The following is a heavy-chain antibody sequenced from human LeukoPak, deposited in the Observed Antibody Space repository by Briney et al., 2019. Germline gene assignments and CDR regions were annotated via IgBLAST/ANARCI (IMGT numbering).Heavy chain of an antibody. CDR3: ARSSSRYCSGGSCYSGVLGYFDY. V-gene: IGHV3-7*01. CDR2: IKQDGSEK. J-gene: IGHJ4*02. D-gene: IGHD2-15*01. Sequence: GGSLRLSCAASGFTFSSYWMSWVRQAPGKGLEWVANIKQDGSEKYYVDSVKGRFTISRDSAKNSLYLQMNSLRAEDTAVYYCARSSSRYCSGGSCYSGVLGYFDYWGQGTLVTVSS. CDR1: GFTFSSYW.